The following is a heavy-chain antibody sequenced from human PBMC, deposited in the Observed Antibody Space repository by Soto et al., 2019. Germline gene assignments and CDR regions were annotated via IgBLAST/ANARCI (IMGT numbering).Heavy chain of an antibody. Sequence: PGGSLRLSCLASGFTFTDHYMDWVRQAPGTGLEWIARTKNKPNNYTTTYAASVKGRFTISRDDSESSLYLQMNNLKTEDTAVYYCAREIRRRYYYYYPLDVWRQGTTVTVSS. CDR2: TKNKPNNYTT. CDR3: AREIRRRYYYYYPLDV. CDR1: GFTFTDHY. J-gene: IGHJ6*02. V-gene: IGHV3-72*01. D-gene: IGHD1-1*01.